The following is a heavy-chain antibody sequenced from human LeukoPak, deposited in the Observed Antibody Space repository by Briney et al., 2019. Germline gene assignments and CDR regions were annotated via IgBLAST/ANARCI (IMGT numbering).Heavy chain of an antibody. CDR2: IYYSGST. J-gene: IGHJ4*02. D-gene: IGHD2-2*02. CDR1: GGSVSSGSYY. CDR3: ARLRLPAAISGYYFDY. V-gene: IGHV4-61*01. Sequence: SETLSLTCTVSGGSVSSGSYYWSWIRQPPGKGLEWIGYIYYSGSTNYNPSLKSRVTISVDTSKNQFSLKLSSVTAADTAVYYCARLRLPAAISGYYFDYWGQGTLVTVSS.